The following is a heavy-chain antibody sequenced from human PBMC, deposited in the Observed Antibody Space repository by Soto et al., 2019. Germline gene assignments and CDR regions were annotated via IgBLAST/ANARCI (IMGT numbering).Heavy chain of an antibody. CDR2: ITRSSSTI. CDR3: ARLYTSGWYFDH. Sequence: GGSLRLSCAASGFTFSSYSMNWVRQAPGKGLEWVSYITRSSSTIYYADSEKGRFTISRDNGKNSLYLQMNSLRDEDTAVYYCARLYTSGWYFDHWGQGTLVTVSS. D-gene: IGHD6-19*01. V-gene: IGHV3-48*02. CDR1: GFTFSSYS. J-gene: IGHJ4*02.